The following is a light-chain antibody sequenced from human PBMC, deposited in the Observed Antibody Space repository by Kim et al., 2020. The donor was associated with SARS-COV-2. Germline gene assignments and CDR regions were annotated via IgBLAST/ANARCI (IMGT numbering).Light chain of an antibody. Sequence: EIVLTQSPATLSLSPGERVTLSCRASQSITTYLAWYQQKPGQAPRLLIYDASNRATGIPARFSGSGSGTDFTLTISSLEREDFAVYYCHHRSDWPLTFGGGTKVDIK. V-gene: IGKV3-11*01. CDR3: HHRSDWPLT. CDR1: QSITTY. CDR2: DAS. J-gene: IGKJ4*01.